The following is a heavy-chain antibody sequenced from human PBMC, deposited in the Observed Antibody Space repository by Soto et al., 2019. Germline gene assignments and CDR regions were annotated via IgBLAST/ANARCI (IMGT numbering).Heavy chain of an antibody. CDR2: IYWDDDK. V-gene: IGHV2-5*02. J-gene: IGHJ4*02. D-gene: IGHD3-10*01. CDR1: GFSLSTRGVA. Sequence: GPTLVNPTQTLTLTCTFSGFSLSTRGVAVGWIRQPPGKALEWLALIYWDDDKRYKPSLKSRLTITKDTSKNQVVLTMTNIDPVDTATYYCARQVWFGEFYWGQGTLVTVSS. CDR3: ARQVWFGEFY.